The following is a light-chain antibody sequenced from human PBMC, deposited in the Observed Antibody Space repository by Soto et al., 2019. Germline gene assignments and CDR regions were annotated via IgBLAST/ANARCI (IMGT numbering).Light chain of an antibody. Sequence: QSVLTQPASVSGSPGQSITISCTGTSSDVGGYNYVSWYQQHPGKAPKLMIYEVRNRPSGISNRFSGSKSGYMASLTISGLQAEDEADYYCSSYTSAGTLVFGGGTKLTVL. V-gene: IGLV2-14*01. CDR3: SSYTSAGTLV. J-gene: IGLJ2*01. CDR2: EVR. CDR1: SSDVGGYNY.